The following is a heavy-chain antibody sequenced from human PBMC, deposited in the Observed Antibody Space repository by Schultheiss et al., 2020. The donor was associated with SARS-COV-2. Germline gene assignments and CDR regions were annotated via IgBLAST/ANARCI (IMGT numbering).Heavy chain of an antibody. Sequence: SETLSLTCTVSGGSISSYYWSWIRQPPGKGLEWIGYIYYSGSTYYNPSLKSRVTISVDTSKNQFSLKLSSVTAADTAVYYCAREMDAWCGGDCYYYYYGMDVWGQGTTVTVSS. D-gene: IGHD2-21*02. CDR2: IYYSGST. J-gene: IGHJ6*02. V-gene: IGHV4-59*12. CDR1: GGSISSYY. CDR3: AREMDAWCGGDCYYYYYGMDV.